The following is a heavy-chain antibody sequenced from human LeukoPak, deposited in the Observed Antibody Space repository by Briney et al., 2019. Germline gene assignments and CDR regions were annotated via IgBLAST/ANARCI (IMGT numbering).Heavy chain of an antibody. V-gene: IGHV4-39*07. CDR2: IYYSGST. J-gene: IGHJ4*02. CDR3: ARGGYYYGSN. Sequence: SETLSLTCTVSRGSISSSSYYWGWIRQPPGKGLEWIGSIYYSGSTYYNPSLKSRVTISVDTSKNQFSLKLSSVTAADTAVYYCARGGYYYGSNWGQGNLVTVSS. CDR1: RGSISSSSYY. D-gene: IGHD3-22*01.